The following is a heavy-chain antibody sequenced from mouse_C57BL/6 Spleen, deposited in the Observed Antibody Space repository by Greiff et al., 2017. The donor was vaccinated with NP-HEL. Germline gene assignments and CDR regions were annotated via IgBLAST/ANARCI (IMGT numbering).Heavy chain of an antibody. CDR2: INPNNGGT. Sequence: EVQLQQSGPELVKPGASVKISCKASGYTFTDYYMNWVKQSHGKSLEWIGDINPNNGGTSYNQKFKGKATLTVDKSSSTAYMELRSLTSEDSAVYYCARFYWGYFDVWGTGTTVTVSS. CDR3: ARFYWGYFDV. CDR1: GYTFTDYY. D-gene: IGHD1-1*01. J-gene: IGHJ1*03. V-gene: IGHV1-26*01.